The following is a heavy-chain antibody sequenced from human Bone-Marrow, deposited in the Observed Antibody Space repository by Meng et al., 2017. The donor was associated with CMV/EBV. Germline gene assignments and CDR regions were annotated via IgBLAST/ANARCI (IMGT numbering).Heavy chain of an antibody. Sequence: GYSWSWIRQTPGKGLEWIGYIYHSGSTYYNPSLKSRVTISVDRSKNQFSLKLSSVTAADTAVYYCARGSPINYYDSSGYPLLNWFDPWGQGTLVTVSS. CDR3: ARGSPINYYDSSGYPLLNWFDP. CDR1: GYS. CDR2: IYHSGST. V-gene: IGHV4-30-2*01. D-gene: IGHD3-22*01. J-gene: IGHJ5*02.